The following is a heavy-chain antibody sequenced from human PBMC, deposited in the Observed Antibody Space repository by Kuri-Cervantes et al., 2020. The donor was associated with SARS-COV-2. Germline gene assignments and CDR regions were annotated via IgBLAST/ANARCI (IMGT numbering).Heavy chain of an antibody. J-gene: IGHJ6*02. CDR1: GFTFSSYS. CDR3: ARGLGYQWLDRDSDGMDV. D-gene: IGHD6-19*01. V-gene: IGHV3-21*01. CDR2: ISSSSSYI. Sequence: GESLKISCAASGFTFSSYSMNWVRQAPGKGLEWVSSISSSSSYIYYADSVKGRFTISRDNAKNSLYLQMNSLRAEDTAVYYCARGLGYQWLDRDSDGMDVWGQGTTVTVSS.